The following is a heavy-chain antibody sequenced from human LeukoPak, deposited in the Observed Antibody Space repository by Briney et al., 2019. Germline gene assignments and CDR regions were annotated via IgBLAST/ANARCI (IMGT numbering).Heavy chain of an antibody. V-gene: IGHV3-30-3*01. CDR3: ARGYVHAFDL. CDR1: GFTFSTYA. CDR2: ISYDGSGK. Sequence: PAVSLRLSCTASGFTFSTYAMHWVRQAAGKGLEWVSGISYDGSGKYSIASVQGRFTISRDNSKNTLYLQMNSLRAGDTAVYYCARGYVHAFDLWGQGTMVTVSS. D-gene: IGHD3-16*01. J-gene: IGHJ3*01.